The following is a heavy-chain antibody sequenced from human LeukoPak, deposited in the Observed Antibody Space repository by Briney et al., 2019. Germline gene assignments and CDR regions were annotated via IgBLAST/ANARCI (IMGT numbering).Heavy chain of an antibody. CDR2: IYPNNGAT. CDR3: ARDGPAQMVEFDN. CDR1: GYTFSGSGWY. J-gene: IGHJ4*02. D-gene: IGHD3-10*01. V-gene: IGHV1-2*02. Sequence: ASVKVSCKASGYTFSGSGWYLYWLRQAPGQGLECLGWIYPNNGATSYAQKFQGRVAMTRATSVSTAYMELSRLRPDDTAVYFCARDGPAQMVEFDNWGQGTLVTVSS.